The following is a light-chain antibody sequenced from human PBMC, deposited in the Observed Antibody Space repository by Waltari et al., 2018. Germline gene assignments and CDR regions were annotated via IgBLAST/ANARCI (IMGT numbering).Light chain of an antibody. V-gene: IGLV2-23*03. CDR2: EGT. CDR1: SSDIGNYDF. J-gene: IGLJ2*01. CDR3: CSYAGTGTFSVI. Sequence: QSALTQPASVSGSPGQSITISCTGTSSDIGNYDFVSLYQQHPGKAPKLMIFEGTKRPSGVSNRFSGSKSGNTASLTISGLQAEDEADYYCCSYAGTGTFSVIFGGGTKLSVL.